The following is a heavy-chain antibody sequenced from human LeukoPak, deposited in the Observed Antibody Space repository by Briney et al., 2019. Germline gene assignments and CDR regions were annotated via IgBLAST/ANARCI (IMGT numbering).Heavy chain of an antibody. V-gene: IGHV5-10-1*01. CDR1: GYSFPSYW. CDR3: ARTYYDILTGYSLSDY. Sequence: PGESLKISCKGSGYSFPSYWITWVRQMPGKGLEWMGSIDPSDSYTNYSPSFQGHVTISADKSISTAYLQWSSLMASDTAMYYCARTYYDILTGYSLSDYWGQGTLVTVSS. J-gene: IGHJ4*02. CDR2: IDPSDSYT. D-gene: IGHD3-9*01.